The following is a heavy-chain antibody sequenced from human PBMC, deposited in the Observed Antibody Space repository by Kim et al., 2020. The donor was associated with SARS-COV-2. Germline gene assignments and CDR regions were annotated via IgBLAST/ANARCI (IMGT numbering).Heavy chain of an antibody. V-gene: IGHV4-31*03. CDR2: IHDTGTS. J-gene: IGHJ4*02. Sequence: SETLSLTCSVSGGALKSGGYYWSWIRQQPGKGLEWVVYIHDTGTSYSNPSLESRVLISMDTSEKLITLKLTSVTAADTAIYFCASRQAAGGLYSWGQVT. D-gene: IGHD6-13*01. CDR3: ASRQAAGGLYS. CDR1: GGALKSGGYY.